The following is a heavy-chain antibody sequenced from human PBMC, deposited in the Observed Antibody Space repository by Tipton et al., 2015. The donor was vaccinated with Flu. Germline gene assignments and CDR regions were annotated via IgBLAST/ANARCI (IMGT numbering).Heavy chain of an antibody. CDR2: MFHSGST. D-gene: IGHD5-12*01. Sequence: TLSLTCTVSGGSISSSSHHWCWIRQPPGKGLEWIGCMFHSGSTYYNPSLKSRVTISLDTSKNQFSLKLSSVTAADTAVYYCVSDRGWMTEDFWGPGTLVTVSS. CDR1: GGSISSSSHH. V-gene: IGHV4-39*07. CDR3: VSDRGWMTEDF. J-gene: IGHJ4*02.